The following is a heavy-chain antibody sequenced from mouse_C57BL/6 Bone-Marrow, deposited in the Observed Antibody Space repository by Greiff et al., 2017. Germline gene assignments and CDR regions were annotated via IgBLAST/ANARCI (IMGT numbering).Heavy chain of an antibody. J-gene: IGHJ4*01. CDR2: IYPGNSDT. CDR3: TRRVINSNPYYYAMDY. Sequence: EVQLQQSGTVLARPGASVKMSCKTSGYTFTSYWMHWVKQRPGQGLEWIGAIYPGNSDTSYNQKFKGKAKLTAVTSASTAYMELSSLTNEDSAVYYCTRRVINSNPYYYAMDYWGQGTSVTVSS. V-gene: IGHV1-5*01. CDR1: GYTFTSYW. D-gene: IGHD2-5*01.